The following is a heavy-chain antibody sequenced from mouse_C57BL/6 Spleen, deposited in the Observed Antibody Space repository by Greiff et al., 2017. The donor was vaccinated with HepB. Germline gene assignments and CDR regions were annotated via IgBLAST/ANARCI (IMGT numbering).Heavy chain of an antibody. Sequence: DVQLQESGPGLVKPSQSLSLTCSVTGYSITSGYYWNWIRQFPGNKLEWMGYISYDGSNNYNPSLKNRISITRDTSKNQFFLKLNSVTTEDTATYYCARDAAINWDWFAYWGQGTLVTVSA. CDR1: GYSITSGYY. CDR2: ISYDGSN. J-gene: IGHJ3*01. D-gene: IGHD4-1*01. V-gene: IGHV3-6*01. CDR3: ARDAAINWDWFAY.